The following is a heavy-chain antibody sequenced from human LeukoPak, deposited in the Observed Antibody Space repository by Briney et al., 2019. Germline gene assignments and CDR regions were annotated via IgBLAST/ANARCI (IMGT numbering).Heavy chain of an antibody. CDR2: IIPIFGTA. CDR1: GGTFSSYA. CDR3: TETSRYYYYYGMDV. J-gene: IGHJ6*02. Sequence: SVKVSCKASGGTFSSYAISWVRQAPGQGLEWMGGIIPIFGTANYAQKFQGRVTTTADESTSTAYMELSSLRSEDTAVYYCTETSRYYYYYGMDVWGQGTTVTVSS. V-gene: IGHV1-69*13.